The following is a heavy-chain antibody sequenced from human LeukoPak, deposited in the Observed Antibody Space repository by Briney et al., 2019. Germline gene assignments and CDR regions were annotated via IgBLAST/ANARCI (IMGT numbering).Heavy chain of an antibody. J-gene: IGHJ6*03. V-gene: IGHV5-51*01. D-gene: IGHD4-23*01. CDR3: ARLVTVVTSSGTVDYYYYYMDV. CDR1: GYSFTSYW. CDR2: FYPGDSDT. Sequence: GESLKISCKGSGYSFTSYWIAWVRQMPGKGLEWMGIFYPGDSDTRYSPSFQGQVTISADKSISTAYLQWSSLKASDTAMYYCARLVTVVTSSGTVDYYYYYMDVWGKGTTVTVSS.